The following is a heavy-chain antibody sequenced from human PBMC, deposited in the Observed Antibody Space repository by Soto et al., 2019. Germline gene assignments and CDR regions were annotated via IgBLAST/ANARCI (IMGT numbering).Heavy chain of an antibody. Sequence: SCKASGFTFSTYAMDWVRQAPGKGLEWVGVIMPNGGNARYADSVKGRFTISRDNSKNTLYLQMNSLRAEDTAVYYCAGDIVVVVAATYAFDIWGQGTMVTVSS. D-gene: IGHD2-15*01. CDR2: IMPNGGNA. J-gene: IGHJ3*02. CDR3: AGDIVVVVAATYAFDI. CDR1: GFTFSTYA. V-gene: IGHV3-30-3*01.